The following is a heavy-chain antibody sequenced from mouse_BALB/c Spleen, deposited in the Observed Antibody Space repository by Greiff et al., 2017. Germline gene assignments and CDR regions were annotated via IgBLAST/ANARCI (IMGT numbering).Heavy chain of an antibody. J-gene: IGHJ2*01. D-gene: IGHD1-1*01. CDR2: IWAGGST. V-gene: IGHV2-9*02. CDR3: ARDRSYYYGSSLSYFDY. Sequence: VKLVESGPGLVAPSQSLSITCTVSGFSLTSYGVHWVRQPPGKGLEWLGVIWAGGSTNYNSALMSRLSISKDNSKSQVFLKMNSLQTDDTAMYYCARDRSYYYGSSLSYFDYWGQGTTLTVSS. CDR1: GFSLTSYG.